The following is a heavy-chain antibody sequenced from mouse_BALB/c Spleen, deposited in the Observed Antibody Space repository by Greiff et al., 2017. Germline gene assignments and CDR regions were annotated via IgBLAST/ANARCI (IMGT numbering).Heavy chain of an antibody. Sequence: EVQVVESGGGLVQPGGSRKLSCAASGFTFSSFGMHWVRQAPEKGLEWVAYISSGSSTIYYADTVKGRFTISRDNPKNTLFLQMTSLRSEDTAMYYCAREGYDYDGFAYWGQGTLVTVSA. D-gene: IGHD2-4*01. CDR1: GFTFSSFG. V-gene: IGHV5-17*02. CDR3: AREGYDYDGFAY. J-gene: IGHJ3*01. CDR2: ISSGSSTI.